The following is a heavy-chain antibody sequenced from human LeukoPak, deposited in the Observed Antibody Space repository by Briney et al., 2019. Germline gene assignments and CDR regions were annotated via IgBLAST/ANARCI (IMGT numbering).Heavy chain of an antibody. CDR2: IYYSGST. Sequence: SETLSLTCTVSGGSMSSYYWSWIRQPPGKGLEWIGYIYYSGSTKYNPSLKSRVTISVDTSKNQFSLKLSSVTAADTAVYYCARDSPTTGYSSGWYEDDAFDIWGQGTMVTVSS. V-gene: IGHV4-59*01. CDR1: GGSMSSYY. J-gene: IGHJ3*02. CDR3: ARDSPTTGYSSGWYEDDAFDI. D-gene: IGHD6-19*01.